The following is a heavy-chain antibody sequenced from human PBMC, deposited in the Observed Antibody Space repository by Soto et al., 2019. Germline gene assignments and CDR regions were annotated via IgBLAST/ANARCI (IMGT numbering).Heavy chain of an antibody. D-gene: IGHD6-19*01. CDR1: GYTFTNYA. Sequence: ASVKVSCKASGYTFTNYAIHWVRQAPGQRLEWMGWINAANGNTLYSQKFQGRVTITRDTSASTAYMELNSLRTEDTAVYYCAKREAGRSGSAPPWGQGTLVTVSS. CDR3: AKREAGRSGSAPP. CDR2: INAANGNT. V-gene: IGHV1-3*01. J-gene: IGHJ5*02.